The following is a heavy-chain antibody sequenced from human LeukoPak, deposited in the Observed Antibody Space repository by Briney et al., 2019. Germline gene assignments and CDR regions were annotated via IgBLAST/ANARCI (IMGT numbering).Heavy chain of an antibody. CDR2: IIPIFVTA. D-gene: IGHD2-21*02. J-gene: IGHJ5*02. CDR1: GVTFSSYA. Sequence: SVKVSCKASGVTFSSYAISWVRQAPGPGLEWIGGIIPIFVTANHAQKFQCRVTITADESTSTAYMELSSLRSEETAVYYCARNHIVVVTASLDPWGQGTLVTVSS. V-gene: IGHV1-69*13. CDR3: ARNHIVVVTASLDP.